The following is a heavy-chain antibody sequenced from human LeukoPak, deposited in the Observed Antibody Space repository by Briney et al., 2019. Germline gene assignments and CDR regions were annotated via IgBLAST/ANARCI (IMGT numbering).Heavy chain of an antibody. J-gene: IGHJ5*02. V-gene: IGHV4-4*07. D-gene: IGHD3-10*01. CDR2: IYTSGST. Sequence: SETLSLTCTISGGSVSDYYWSWIRQPAGKELEWIGHIYTSGSTNYNPSLKSRVTMSLDTSKNQFSLKLTSLTAADTAVYYCAVITMIRGKNWFDPWGQGTLVTVSS. CDR3: AVITMIRGKNWFDP. CDR1: GGSVSDYY.